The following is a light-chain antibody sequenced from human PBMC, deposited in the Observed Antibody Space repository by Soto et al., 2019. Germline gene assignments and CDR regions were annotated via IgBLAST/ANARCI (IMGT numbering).Light chain of an antibody. CDR1: QSVSNN. CDR2: HAS. J-gene: IGKJ4*01. CDR3: QQYNKWPLT. Sequence: EIVMTQSPATLSVSPGERATPSCRASQSVSNNLAWYQQKPGQAPRLLIYHASTRATGIPARFSGSGSGTESTLTISSLQSEDFAVYYCQQYNKWPLTFGGGTKVEIK. V-gene: IGKV3-15*01.